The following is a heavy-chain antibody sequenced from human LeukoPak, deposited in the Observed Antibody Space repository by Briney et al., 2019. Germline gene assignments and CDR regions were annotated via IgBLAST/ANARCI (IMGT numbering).Heavy chain of an antibody. Sequence: PGGSLRLSCAASGFTVSSNYMSWVRQAPGKGLEWVSVIYSGGSTYYADSVKGRFTISRGNSKNTLYLQMNSLRAEDTAVYYCARSYYGSGSGRFDYWGQGTLVTVSS. J-gene: IGHJ4*02. V-gene: IGHV3-66*01. CDR2: IYSGGST. CDR3: ARSYYGSGSGRFDY. CDR1: GFTVSSNY. D-gene: IGHD3-10*01.